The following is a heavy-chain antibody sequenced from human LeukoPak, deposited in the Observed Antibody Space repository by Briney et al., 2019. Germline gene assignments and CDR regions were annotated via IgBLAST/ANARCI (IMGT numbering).Heavy chain of an antibody. V-gene: IGHV1-46*01. D-gene: IGHD3-3*01. CDR2: INPSGGST. J-gene: IGHJ4*02. Sequence: ASVKVSCKASGYTFTSYYMHWVRQAPGQGLEWMGIINPSGGSTSYAQKFQGRVTMTRDTSTSTVYMELSSLRSEDTAVYYCARLGEGSYYDFLNPDDYWGQGTLVTVSS. CDR3: ARLGEGSYYDFLNPDDY. CDR1: GYTFTSYY.